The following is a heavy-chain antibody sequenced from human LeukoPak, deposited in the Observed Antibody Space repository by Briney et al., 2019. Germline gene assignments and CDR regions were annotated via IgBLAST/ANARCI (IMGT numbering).Heavy chain of an antibody. J-gene: IGHJ4*02. CDR1: GFTFSSYS. D-gene: IGHD6-19*01. CDR2: ISSSSSYI. V-gene: IGHV3-21*01. CDR3: ASSSGWPHY. Sequence: GGSLRLSCAASGFTFSSYSMNWVRQAPGKGLEWVSSISSSSSYIYYADSVKGRLTISRDNAKNSLYLQMNSLRAGDTAVYYCASSSGWPHYWGQGTLVTVSS.